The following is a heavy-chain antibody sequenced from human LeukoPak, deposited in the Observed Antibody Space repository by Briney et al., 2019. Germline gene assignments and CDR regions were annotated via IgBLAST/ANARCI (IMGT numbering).Heavy chain of an antibody. CDR2: IHYSGST. CDR1: GGSISSSSYY. Sequence: ASETLSLTCTVSGGSISSSSYYWGWIRQPPGKGLDWIGSIHYSGSTYYNPSLKSRVTISVDTSNNQFSLKLSSVTAADTAAYYCARFSRYSSGWLTPIYIDYWGQGTLVTVSS. CDR3: ARFSRYSSGWLTPIYIDY. J-gene: IGHJ4*02. V-gene: IGHV4-39*01. D-gene: IGHD6-19*01.